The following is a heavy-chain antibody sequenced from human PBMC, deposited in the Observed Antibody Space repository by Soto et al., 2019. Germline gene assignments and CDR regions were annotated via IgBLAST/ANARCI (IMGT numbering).Heavy chain of an antibody. CDR2: FDPEDGEA. D-gene: IGHD3-22*01. J-gene: IGHJ4*02. CDR3: ATEALAYDSSGYYGAGY. V-gene: IGHV1-24*01. Sequence: ASVKVSCKVSGYTLTELSMHWVRQAPGKGLEWMGGFDPEDGEAIYAQKFQGRVTMTEDTSTDTAYMELSSLRSEDTAVYYCATEALAYDSSGYYGAGYWGQGTLVTVSS. CDR1: GYTLTELS.